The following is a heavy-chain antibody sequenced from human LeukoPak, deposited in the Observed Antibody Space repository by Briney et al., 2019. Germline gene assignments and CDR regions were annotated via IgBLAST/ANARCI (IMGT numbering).Heavy chain of an antibody. V-gene: IGHV3-21*01. Sequence: PGGSLRLSCAASGFTFSNHGMNWVRQAPGKGLEWVSSISSSSSYIYYADSVKGRFTISRDNAKNSLYLQMNGLRAEDTAVYYCASRQWLKGDADYWGQGTLVTVSS. J-gene: IGHJ4*02. CDR2: ISSSSSYI. CDR1: GFTFSNHG. D-gene: IGHD6-19*01. CDR3: ASRQWLKGDADY.